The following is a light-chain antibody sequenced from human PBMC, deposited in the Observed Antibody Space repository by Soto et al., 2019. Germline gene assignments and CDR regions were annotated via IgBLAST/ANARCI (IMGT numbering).Light chain of an antibody. CDR3: QKYNSALLT. V-gene: IGKV1-27*01. CDR1: QVISTS. Sequence: DIQLTPSPSFLSPSIGESVTITCRASQVISTSLAWYQVKPGKAPKLLIYDASSLEGGVPSRFSGSGSGTDFTLTISSLQPEDVTTYYCQKYNSALLTFAGGTMVDIK. J-gene: IGKJ4*01. CDR2: DAS.